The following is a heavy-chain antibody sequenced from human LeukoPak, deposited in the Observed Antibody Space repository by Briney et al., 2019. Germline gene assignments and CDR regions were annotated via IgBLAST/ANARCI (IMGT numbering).Heavy chain of an antibody. CDR2: IYSGGST. CDR3: AKDLYYDILTGHHGGFDP. Sequence: GGSLRLSCAASGFTVSSNYMSWVRQAPGKGLEWVSVIYSGGSTYYADSVKGRFTISRDNSKNTLYLQMNSLRAEDTAVYYCAKDLYYDILTGHHGGFDPWGQGTLVTVSS. J-gene: IGHJ5*02. D-gene: IGHD3-9*01. V-gene: IGHV3-53*01. CDR1: GFTVSSNY.